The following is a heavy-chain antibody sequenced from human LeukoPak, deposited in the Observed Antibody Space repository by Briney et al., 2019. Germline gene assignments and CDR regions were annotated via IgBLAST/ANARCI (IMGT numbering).Heavy chain of an antibody. J-gene: IGHJ4*02. Sequence: ASVKVSCKASGYTFTEHLIHWVRQAPGQGLEWIGWILPRNGGTHFAQKFQGRVTMTRDTSISTAYMELNSLISDDDTAVYYCAREVAAFDSWGQETLVTVSS. CDR1: GYTFTEHL. D-gene: IGHD2-15*01. V-gene: IGHV1-2*02. CDR2: ILPRNGGT. CDR3: AREVAAFDS.